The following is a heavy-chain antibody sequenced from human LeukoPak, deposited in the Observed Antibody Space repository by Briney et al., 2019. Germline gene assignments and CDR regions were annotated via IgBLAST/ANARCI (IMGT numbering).Heavy chain of an antibody. D-gene: IGHD6-13*01. Sequence: PSETLSLTCTVSGGSISNSNYYWGWVRQPPGKGLEWIGSMFFSGSTYYTPSLKSRLTIYVDRSKNLFSLKLSSVTAADTAVYYCARGESIAADHAFDIWGQGTMVTVSS. CDR2: MFFSGST. J-gene: IGHJ3*02. CDR3: ARGESIAADHAFDI. CDR1: GGSISNSNYY. V-gene: IGHV4-39*02.